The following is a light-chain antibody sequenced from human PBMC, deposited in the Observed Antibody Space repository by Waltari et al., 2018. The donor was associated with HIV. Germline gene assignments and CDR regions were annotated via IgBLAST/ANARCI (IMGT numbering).Light chain of an antibody. Sequence: QSCLTQPAPVPGSSGQSFTIPRTRTRSAVAGYNLVPWYQQHPGKPPNPMIYEVTKRPSGVSNRISGAKSGNTAALTISGLQAEDEAAYYCCSYASNTSFVVFGGGTKLTVL. CDR2: EVT. J-gene: IGLJ2*01. CDR1: RSAVAGYNL. V-gene: IGLV2-23*02. CDR3: CSYASNTSFVV.